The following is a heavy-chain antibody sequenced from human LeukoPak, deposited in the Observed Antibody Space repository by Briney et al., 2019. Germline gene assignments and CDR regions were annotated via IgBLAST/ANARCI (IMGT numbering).Heavy chain of an antibody. CDR1: GYTFTSYY. J-gene: IGHJ4*02. D-gene: IGHD2-21*02. Sequence: ASVKVSCTASGYTFTSYYMHWVRQAPGQGLEWMGIINPSGGSTSYAQKFQGRVTMTRDTSTSTVYMELSSLRSEDTAVYYCARPRLAYCGGDCYYGYWGQGTLVTVSS. V-gene: IGHV1-46*01. CDR2: INPSGGST. CDR3: ARPRLAYCGGDCYYGY.